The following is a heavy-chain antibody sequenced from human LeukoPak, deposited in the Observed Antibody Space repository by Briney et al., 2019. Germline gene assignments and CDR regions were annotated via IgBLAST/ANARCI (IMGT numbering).Heavy chain of an antibody. CDR1: GFTFSSYS. CDR2: ISSSSSYI. CDR3: ARDQRSREQPTEFDY. Sequence: PGRSLRLSCAASGFTFSSYSMNWVRQAPGKGLEWVSSISSSSSYIYYADSVKGRFTISRDNAKNSLYLQMNSLRAEDTAVYYCARDQRSREQPTEFDYWGQGTLVTVSS. V-gene: IGHV3-21*01. D-gene: IGHD6-13*01. J-gene: IGHJ4*02.